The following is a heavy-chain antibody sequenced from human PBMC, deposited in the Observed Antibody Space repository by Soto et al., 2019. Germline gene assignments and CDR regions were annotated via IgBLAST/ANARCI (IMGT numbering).Heavy chain of an antibody. J-gene: IGHJ1*01. CDR2: ISAYNGNT. CDR1: GYTFTSYG. D-gene: IGHD2-2*01. Sequence: VASVKVSCKASGYTFTSYGISWVRQAPGQGLEWMGWISAYNGNTNYAQKLQGRVTMTTDTSTSTAYMELRSLRSDDTAVYYCARISSCSSTSCYPFYFQHWGQGTLVTVSS. CDR3: ARISSCSSTSCYPFYFQH. V-gene: IGHV1-18*01.